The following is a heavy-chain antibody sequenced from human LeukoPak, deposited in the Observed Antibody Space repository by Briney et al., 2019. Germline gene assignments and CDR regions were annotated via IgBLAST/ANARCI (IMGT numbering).Heavy chain of an antibody. J-gene: IGHJ5*02. Sequence: PSETLSLTCTVSGGSIGSSSYYWGWIRQPPGKGLELIGSIYYSGSTYYNPSLKSRVTISVDTSKNQFSLKLSSVTAADTAVYYCARHDYGANWFVPWGQGTLVTVSS. V-gene: IGHV4-39*01. CDR3: ARHDYGANWFVP. CDR1: GGSIGSSSYY. CDR2: IYYSGST. D-gene: IGHD4-17*01.